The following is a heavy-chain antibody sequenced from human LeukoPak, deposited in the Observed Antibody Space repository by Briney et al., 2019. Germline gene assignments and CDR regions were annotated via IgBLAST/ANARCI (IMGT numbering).Heavy chain of an antibody. Sequence: GGSLRLSCTASGFTFSSYGIHWVRQAPGQGLEWVAVIRDCGSNKYYADSVQGRFTITSDNSTNKVYLQMNSLTADDTAMYYCARYGRDRIAAADTYLACWGQGILVTVSS. CDR3: ARYGRDRIAAADTYLAC. J-gene: IGHJ4*02. V-gene: IGHV3-33*01. D-gene: IGHD6-13*01. CDR2: IRDCGSNK. CDR1: GFTFSSYG.